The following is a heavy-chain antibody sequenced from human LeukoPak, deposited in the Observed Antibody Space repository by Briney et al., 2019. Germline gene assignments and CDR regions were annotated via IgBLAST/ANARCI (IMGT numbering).Heavy chain of an antibody. D-gene: IGHD5-12*01. CDR3: AKDGDVDIVATSLYYYYYMDV. J-gene: IGHJ6*03. CDR1: GFTFSSYG. Sequence: PGGSLRLSCAASGFTFSSYGMHWVRQAPGKGLEWVAFIRYDGSNKYYADSVKGRFTISRDNSKNTLYLQMNSLRAEDTAVYYCAKDGDVDIVATSLYYYYYMDVWGKGTTVTVSS. CDR2: IRYDGSNK. V-gene: IGHV3-30*02.